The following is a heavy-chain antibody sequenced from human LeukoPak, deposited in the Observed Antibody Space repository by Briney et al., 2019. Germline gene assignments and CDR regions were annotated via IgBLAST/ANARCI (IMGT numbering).Heavy chain of an antibody. CDR2: INPSGGST. V-gene: IGHV1-46*01. Sequence: GASVKVSCKASGYTFTSYYMHWVRQAPGQGLEWMGIINPSGGSTSYAQKFQGRVTMTRDTSTCTVYMELSSLRSEDTAVYYCARARSDFWSGYSEYYFDYWGQGTLVTVSS. J-gene: IGHJ4*02. CDR1: GYTFTSYY. CDR3: ARARSDFWSGYSEYYFDY. D-gene: IGHD3-3*01.